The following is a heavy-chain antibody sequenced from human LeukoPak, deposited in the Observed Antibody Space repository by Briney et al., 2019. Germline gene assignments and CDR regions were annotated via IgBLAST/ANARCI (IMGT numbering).Heavy chain of an antibody. Sequence: ASVKVSCKASGYTFTSYYMHWVRQAPGQGLEWMGIINPSGGSTSYAQKFQGRVTMTRGTSTSTVYMELSSLRSEDTAVYYCARGQLWLLKNYGMDVWGQGTTVTVSS. CDR2: INPSGGST. D-gene: IGHD5-18*01. J-gene: IGHJ6*02. CDR1: GYTFTSYY. CDR3: ARGQLWLLKNYGMDV. V-gene: IGHV1-46*01.